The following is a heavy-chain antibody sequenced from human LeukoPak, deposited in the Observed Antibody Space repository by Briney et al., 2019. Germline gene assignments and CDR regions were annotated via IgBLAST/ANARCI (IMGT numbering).Heavy chain of an antibody. CDR2: IYSGGST. CDR1: VFTDRSNY. Sequence: GGSLRLSCAASVFTDRSNYMSWVRQAPGKGLEGVSVIYSGGSTYHADSVKGRFTISRDNSKNTLYLQMNSLRAEDTAVYYCAREGPRYDSSGYYPYYFDYWGQGTLVTVSS. D-gene: IGHD3-22*01. V-gene: IGHV3-66*02. CDR3: AREGPRYDSSGYYPYYFDY. J-gene: IGHJ4*02.